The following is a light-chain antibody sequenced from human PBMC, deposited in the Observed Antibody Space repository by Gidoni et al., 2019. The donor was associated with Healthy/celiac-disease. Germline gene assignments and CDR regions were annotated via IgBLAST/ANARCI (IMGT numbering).Light chain of an antibody. V-gene: IGKV3-15*01. CDR2: GAA. Sequence: EIVMPQSPATLSVSPGETATLSCRASQSVSSNLAWYQQKPGQPPSLLIYGAATRATGSPARFSGSGAGTEFTLTISSRQAEDFAVYYWQQYNNWPCSFGQXTKLEIK. CDR1: QSVSSN. J-gene: IGKJ2*04. CDR3: QQYNNWPCS.